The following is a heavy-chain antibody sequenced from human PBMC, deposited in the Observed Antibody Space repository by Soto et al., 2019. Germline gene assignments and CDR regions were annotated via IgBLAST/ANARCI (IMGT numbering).Heavy chain of an antibody. J-gene: IGHJ4*02. CDR1: GFIFNNAW. D-gene: IGHD1-1*01. CDR3: TPTGIGVFAY. Sequence: EVQLVESGGGLVKPGESLRLSCVASGFIFNNAWMNWVRQAPGKGLEWVGRIFSKTDGGTADYAAPVKGRFTISRDDSKTTLYLQMNRLNTADTAVYYCTPTGIGVFAYWGQGTLVTVSS. CDR2: IFSKTDGGTA. V-gene: IGHV3-15*07.